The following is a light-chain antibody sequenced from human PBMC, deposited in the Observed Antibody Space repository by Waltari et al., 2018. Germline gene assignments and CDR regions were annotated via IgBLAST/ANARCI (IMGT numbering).Light chain of an antibody. CDR1: SSDVGGYNY. CDR2: DVS. V-gene: IGLV2-14*01. CDR3: SSYTSSSLV. Sequence: QSALTQPASVSGSPGQSITISCTGTSSDVGGYNYVSWYQQHPGKAPKLMIYDVSNRPPGVSNRFSGSKSGNTASLTISGLQAEDEADYYCSSYTSSSLVFGGGTKLTVL. J-gene: IGLJ2*01.